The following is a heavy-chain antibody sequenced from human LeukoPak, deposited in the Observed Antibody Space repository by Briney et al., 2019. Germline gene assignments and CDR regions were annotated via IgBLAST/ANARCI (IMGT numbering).Heavy chain of an antibody. D-gene: IGHD6-13*01. CDR1: GGTFSSYA. J-gene: IGHJ4*02. V-gene: IGHV1-46*01. Sequence: ASVKVSCKASGGTFSSYAISWVRQAPGQGLEWMGIINPSGGSTSYAQKFQGRVTMTRDTSTSTVYMELSSLRSEDTAVYYCARSKQLVPFDYWGQGTLVTVSS. CDR3: ARSKQLVPFDY. CDR2: INPSGGST.